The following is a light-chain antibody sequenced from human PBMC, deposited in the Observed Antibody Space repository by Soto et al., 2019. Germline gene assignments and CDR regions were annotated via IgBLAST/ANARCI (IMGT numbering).Light chain of an antibody. J-gene: IGLJ2*01. Sequence: QSVLTQPPSASGSPGQSVTISCTGTSSDVGGYNYVSWYQQHPGKAPKLMIYEVSKQPSGVPDRFSGSKSGNTASLTVSGLQAEDEADYYCSSYEGSNNSPVFGGGTKLTVL. CDR3: SSYEGSNNSPV. CDR2: EVS. CDR1: SSDVGGYNY. V-gene: IGLV2-8*01.